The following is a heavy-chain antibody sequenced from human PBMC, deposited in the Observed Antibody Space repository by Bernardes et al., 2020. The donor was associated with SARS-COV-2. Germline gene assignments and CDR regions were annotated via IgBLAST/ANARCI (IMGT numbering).Heavy chain of an antibody. V-gene: IGHV4-59*07. J-gene: IGHJ4*02. CDR1: GGSISSYY. D-gene: IGHD3-3*01. CDR3: ARALAPYDFWSGYFDY. Sequence: SDTLSLTCTVSGGSISSYYWSWIRQPPGKGLEWIGYIYYSGSTNYNPSLKSRVTISVDTSKNQFSLKLSSVTAADTAVYYCARALAPYDFWSGYFDYWGQGTLVTVSS. CDR2: IYYSGST.